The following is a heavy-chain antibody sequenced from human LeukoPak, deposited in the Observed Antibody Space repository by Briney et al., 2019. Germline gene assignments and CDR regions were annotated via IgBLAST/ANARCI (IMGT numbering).Heavy chain of an antibody. J-gene: IGHJ4*02. CDR1: GGSISSYY. CDR3: ARDRTTDCSGGSCYSAPFDY. D-gene: IGHD2-15*01. V-gene: IGHV4-59*12. CDR2: IYYSGST. Sequence: PSETLSLTCTVSGGSISSYYWSWIRQPPGKGLEWIGYIYYSGSTNYNPSLKSRVTISVDTSKNQFSLKLSSVTAADTAVYYCARDRTTDCSGGSCYSAPFDYWGQGTLVTVSS.